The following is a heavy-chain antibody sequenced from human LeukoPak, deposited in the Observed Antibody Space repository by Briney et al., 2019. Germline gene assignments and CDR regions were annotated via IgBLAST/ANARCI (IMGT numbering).Heavy chain of an antibody. D-gene: IGHD6-13*01. Sequence: PSETLSLTCTASGGSISSYYWSWIRQPPGKGLEWIGYIYYSGSTNYNPSLKSRVTISVDTSKNQFSLKLSSVTAADTAVYYCARYQTPIVAAGSRYAFDIWGQGTMVTVSP. CDR1: GGSISSYY. V-gene: IGHV4-59*01. CDR3: ARYQTPIVAAGSRYAFDI. J-gene: IGHJ3*02. CDR2: IYYSGST.